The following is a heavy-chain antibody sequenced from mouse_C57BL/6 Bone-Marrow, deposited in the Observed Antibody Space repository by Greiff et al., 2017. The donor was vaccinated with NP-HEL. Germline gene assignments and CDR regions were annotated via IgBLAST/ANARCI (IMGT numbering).Heavy chain of an antibody. Sequence: QVQLKESGAELVKPGASVKLSCKASGYTFTEYTIHWVKQRSGQGLEWIGWFYPGSGSIKYNEKFKDKATLTADKSSSTVYMELSRLTSEDSAVYFCARNERAPYYYGLAWFAYWGQGTLVTVSA. CDR3: ARNERAPYYYGLAWFAY. CDR1: GYTFTEYT. V-gene: IGHV1-62-2*01. J-gene: IGHJ3*01. CDR2: FYPGSGSI. D-gene: IGHD1-1*01.